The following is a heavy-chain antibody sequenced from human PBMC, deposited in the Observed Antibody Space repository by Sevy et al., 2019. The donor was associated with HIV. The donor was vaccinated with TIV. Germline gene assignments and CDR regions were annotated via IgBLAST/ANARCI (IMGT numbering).Heavy chain of an antibody. CDR1: GYSFTTYW. J-gene: IGHJ4*02. Sequence: GESLKISCEGSGYSFTTYWIGWVRQMPGKGLEWMGVIYPDDSDTRYNPSFPGQVTISADKSINTAYLEWSSLKASDTAIYYCARLEQRHCNGAHCYPFDYWGQGTLATVSS. V-gene: IGHV5-51*01. CDR2: IYPDDSDT. CDR3: ARLEQRHCNGAHCYPFDY. D-gene: IGHD2-21*01.